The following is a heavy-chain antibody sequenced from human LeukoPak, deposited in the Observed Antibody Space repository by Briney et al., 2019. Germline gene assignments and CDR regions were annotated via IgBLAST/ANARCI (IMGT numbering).Heavy chain of an antibody. Sequence: GGSLRLSCVASGFTFSRYAMSWVRQAPGKGLEWVSRINSDGSSTSYADSVKGRFTISRDNAKNTLHLQMNSLRVEDTAVYYCARWGVWGSHRPIDHWGQGTLVTVSS. CDR2: INSDGSST. V-gene: IGHV3-74*01. J-gene: IGHJ4*02. D-gene: IGHD3-16*02. CDR3: ARWGVWGSHRPIDH. CDR1: GFTFSRYA.